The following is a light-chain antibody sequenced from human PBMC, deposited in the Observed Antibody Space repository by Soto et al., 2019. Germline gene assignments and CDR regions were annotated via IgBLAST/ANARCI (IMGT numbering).Light chain of an antibody. J-gene: IGKJ5*01. CDR3: QQYGSSPIT. Sequence: EIVLTQSPATLSVSPGERATLSCRASQSVSSYLAWYQQKPGQAPRLLISGTFSRATGIPDRFSGSGSGTDFTLTVSRLEPEDFAVYYCQQYGSSPITFGQGTRLEIK. CDR1: QSVSSY. V-gene: IGKV3-20*01. CDR2: GTF.